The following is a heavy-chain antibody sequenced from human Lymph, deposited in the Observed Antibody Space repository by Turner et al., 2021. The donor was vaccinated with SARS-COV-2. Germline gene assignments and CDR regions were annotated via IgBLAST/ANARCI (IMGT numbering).Heavy chain of an antibody. Sequence: QVQLVQSGAEVKKPGSSVKVSCKASGGTFSSSAISWVRQAPGQGLEWMGVIIPMLGIANYEQRFQGQVTITGDKSTSTAYMGLSSLGSEDTAVYYCARIVAPGMGGGVYYYYYGMDVWGQGTTVTVSS. CDR3: ARIVAPGMGGGVYYYYYGMDV. J-gene: IGHJ6*02. V-gene: IGHV1-69*10. CDR2: IIPMLGIA. D-gene: IGHD2-2*01. CDR1: GGTFSSSA.